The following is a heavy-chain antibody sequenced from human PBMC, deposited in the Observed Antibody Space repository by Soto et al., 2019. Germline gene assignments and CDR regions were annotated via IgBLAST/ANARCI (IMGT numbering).Heavy chain of an antibody. Sequence: SETLSLTCAVYGGSFSGYYWSWIRQPPGKGLEWIGEINHRGSTNYNPSLKSRVTISVDTSKNKFSLKLSSVATADTAVYYCAKNKVEMSTFYCYYAMDVWGQGTTVTVSS. J-gene: IGHJ6*02. D-gene: IGHD2-2*01. V-gene: IGHV4-34*01. CDR3: AKNKVEMSTFYCYYAMDV. CDR1: GGSFSGYY. CDR2: INHRGST.